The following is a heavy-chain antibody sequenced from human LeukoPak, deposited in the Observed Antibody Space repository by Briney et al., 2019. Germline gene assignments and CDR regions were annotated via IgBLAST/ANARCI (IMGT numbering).Heavy chain of an antibody. Sequence: GGSPRLSCSASGFTFSSYAMHWVRQAPGKGLEYVSAISSNGGSTYYADSVKGRFTISRDNSKNTLYLQMSSLRAEDTAVYYCVKASDILGFDPWGQGTLVTVSS. CDR1: GFTFSSYA. V-gene: IGHV3-64D*06. CDR2: ISSNGGST. D-gene: IGHD3-9*01. CDR3: VKASDILGFDP. J-gene: IGHJ5*02.